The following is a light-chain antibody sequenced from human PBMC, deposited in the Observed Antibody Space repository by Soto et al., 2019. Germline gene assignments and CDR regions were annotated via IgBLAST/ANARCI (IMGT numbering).Light chain of an antibody. CDR1: QSLSSSA. Sequence: EIVLTQSPGTLSLSPGERATLSCRANQSLSSSALAWYQHKPGQAPRLLIYGASSRATDIPNRFSGSGSGTDFTLTITRLEPEDFAVYYCQQYGSSPRTFGQGTKVEIK. CDR2: GAS. CDR3: QQYGSSPRT. V-gene: IGKV3-20*01. J-gene: IGKJ1*01.